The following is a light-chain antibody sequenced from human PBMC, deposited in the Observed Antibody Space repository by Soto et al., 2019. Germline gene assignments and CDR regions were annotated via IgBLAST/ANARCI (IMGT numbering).Light chain of an antibody. CDR3: QQSYSLSPIT. J-gene: IGKJ5*01. CDR2: AAS. CDR1: ETISTF. Sequence: DIQMTLSPSSLSASAGYRVTLTCRASETISTFLNWYQHKPGRAPKLLIYAASRLQSGVPSRFSGSGSGTDFTLTINGLQPEDFASYYCQQSYSLSPITFGQGTRLEI. V-gene: IGKV1-39*01.